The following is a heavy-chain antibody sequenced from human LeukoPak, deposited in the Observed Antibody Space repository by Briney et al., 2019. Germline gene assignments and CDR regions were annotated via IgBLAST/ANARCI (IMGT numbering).Heavy chain of an antibody. D-gene: IGHD4-17*01. CDR2: ISSRGDSR. Sequence: PGGSLRLSCAASGFNFSGYEMNWVRQAAGKGLEWVSYISSRGDSRHYADSVRGRFVISRDNAKNSLYLQMYSLRVGDTAVYYCAHYDWDVWGQGTTVTVSS. CDR3: AHYDWDV. J-gene: IGHJ6*02. V-gene: IGHV3-48*03. CDR1: GFNFSGYE.